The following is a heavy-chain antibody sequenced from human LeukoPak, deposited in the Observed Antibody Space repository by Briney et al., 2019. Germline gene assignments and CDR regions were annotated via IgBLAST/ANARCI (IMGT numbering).Heavy chain of an antibody. V-gene: IGHV3-74*01. Sequence: GGSLRLSCAASGFTFSSYWMHWVRQAPGKGLVWVSRINSDGSSTSYADSVKGRFTISRDNAKNTLYLQMNSLRAEDTAVYYCARADDSSGYYGYWGQGTLVTVSS. D-gene: IGHD3-22*01. CDR2: INSDGSST. J-gene: IGHJ4*02. CDR1: GFTFSSYW. CDR3: ARADDSSGYYGY.